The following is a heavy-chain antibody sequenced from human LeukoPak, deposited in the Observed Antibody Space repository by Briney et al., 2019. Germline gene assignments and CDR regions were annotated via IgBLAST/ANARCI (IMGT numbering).Heavy chain of an antibody. CDR1: GGSISSGGYY. CDR3: ARAPYGSGDYYFDY. CDR2: IYYSGGT. D-gene: IGHD3-10*01. V-gene: IGHV4-31*03. Sequence: SETLSLTCTVSGGSISSGGYYWSWIRQHPGKGLGLIGYIYYSGGTYYNPSLKSRVTISVDTSKNQFSLKLSSVTAADTAVYYCARAPYGSGDYYFDYWGQGTLVTVSS. J-gene: IGHJ4*02.